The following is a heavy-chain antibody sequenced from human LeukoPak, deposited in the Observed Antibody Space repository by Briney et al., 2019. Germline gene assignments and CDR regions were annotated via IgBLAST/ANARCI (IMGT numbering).Heavy chain of an antibody. CDR2: IYTSGST. CDR1: GGSISSGSYY. CDR3: AGNYYGSGSYYSEDRY. D-gene: IGHD3-10*01. J-gene: IGHJ4*02. Sequence: SQTLSLTCTVSGGSISSGSYYWSWIRQPAGKGLEWIGRIYTSGSTNYNPSLKSRVTISIDTSKNQFSLKLSSVTAADTAVYYCAGNYYGSGSYYSEDRYWGQGTLVTVSS. V-gene: IGHV4-61*02.